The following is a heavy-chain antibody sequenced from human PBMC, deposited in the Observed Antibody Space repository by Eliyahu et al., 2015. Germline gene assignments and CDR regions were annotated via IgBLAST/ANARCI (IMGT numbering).Heavy chain of an antibody. CDR3: ARIISPLSSFDY. CDR2: IYYSGST. V-gene: IGHV4-59*01. CDR1: GGSISSYY. Sequence: QVQLQESGPGLVKPSETLSLTCTVSGGSISSYYWSWIRQPPGKGLEWIGYIYYSGSTNYNPPLKSRVTISVDTSKNQFSLKLSSVTAADTAVYYCARIISPLSSFDYWGQGTLVTVSS. J-gene: IGHJ4*02. D-gene: IGHD3-10*01.